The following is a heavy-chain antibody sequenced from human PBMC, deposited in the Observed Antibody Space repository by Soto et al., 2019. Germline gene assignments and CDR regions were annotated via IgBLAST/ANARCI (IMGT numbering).Heavy chain of an antibody. D-gene: IGHD6-13*01. V-gene: IGHV3-33*01. CDR3: ARDRXSSWYVYYYYGMDV. Sequence: PGGSLRLSCAASGFTFSSYGMHWVRQAPGKGLEWVAVIWYDGSNKYYADSVKGRFTISRDNSKNTLYLQMNSLRAEDTAVYYCARDRXSSWYVYYYYGMDVWGQGTTVTVSS. CDR2: IWYDGSNK. CDR1: GFTFSSYG. J-gene: IGHJ6*02.